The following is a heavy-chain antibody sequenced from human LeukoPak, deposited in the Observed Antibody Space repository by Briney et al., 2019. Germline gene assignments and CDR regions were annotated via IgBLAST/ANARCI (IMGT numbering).Heavy chain of an antibody. CDR3: AKTKPYGTTWFGGID. J-gene: IGHJ4*02. D-gene: IGHD3-10*01. V-gene: IGHV3-23*01. CDR1: GFTFSSYA. Sequence: GGSLRLSCSASGFTFSSYAMSWVRQAPGKGLEWVSAIRESGGSTHYADAVKGRFTISRDNSKNTLYLQMNSLRAEDTAVYYCAKTKPYGTTWFGGIDWGQGALVTVSS. CDR2: IRESGGST.